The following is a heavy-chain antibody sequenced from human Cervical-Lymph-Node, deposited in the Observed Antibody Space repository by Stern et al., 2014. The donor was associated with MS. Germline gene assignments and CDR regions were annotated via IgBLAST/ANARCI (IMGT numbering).Heavy chain of an antibody. D-gene: IGHD2/OR15-2a*01. CDR1: GFTFSDYF. J-gene: IGHJ6*02. CDR3: ARCNVPRKAYSMDV. V-gene: IGHV3-11*01. Sequence: VQLVESGGGLVKPGGSLRLSCGASGFTFSDYFMSWIRQAPGKGLAWGAYMRSVSSNIHYADSVKGRFTISRDNANSSLYLQMHSLRAEDTAVYYCARCNVPRKAYSMDVWGQGTTVTVSS. CDR2: MRSVSSNI.